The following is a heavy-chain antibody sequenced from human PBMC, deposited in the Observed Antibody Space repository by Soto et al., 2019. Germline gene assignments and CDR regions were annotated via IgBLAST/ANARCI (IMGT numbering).Heavy chain of an antibody. CDR1: GGSISSSNW. J-gene: IGHJ4*02. Sequence: QVQLQESGPGLVKPSGTLSLTCAVSGGSISSSNWWSWVRQPPGKGLEWIGEIYHSGSTNYNPSLNSRVTIPVDKSKNQFSLKLSSVTAADTAVYYCARAEVVTPEMDYWGQGTLVTVSS. V-gene: IGHV4-4*02. D-gene: IGHD2-21*02. CDR2: IYHSGST. CDR3: ARAEVVTPEMDY.